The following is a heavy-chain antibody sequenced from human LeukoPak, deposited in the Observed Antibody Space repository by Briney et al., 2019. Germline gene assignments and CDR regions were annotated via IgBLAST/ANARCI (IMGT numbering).Heavy chain of an antibody. D-gene: IGHD5-18*01. CDR2: INSGGST. CDR3: ARDLRGYSYGSSSYGMDV. Sequence: GGSLRLSCAASGFTVSSNYMSWVRQAPGKGLEWVSVINSGGSTYYADSVKGRFTISRDNSKNTLYLQMNSLRAEDTAVYYCARDLRGYSYGSSSYGMDVWGQGTTVTVSS. J-gene: IGHJ6*02. CDR1: GFTVSSNY. V-gene: IGHV3-66*01.